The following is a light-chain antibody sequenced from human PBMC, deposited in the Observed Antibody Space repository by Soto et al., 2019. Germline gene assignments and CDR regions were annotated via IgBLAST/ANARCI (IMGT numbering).Light chain of an antibody. CDR3: SSYAGNNIHYV. CDR1: STDVGGYNY. J-gene: IGLJ1*01. V-gene: IGLV2-8*01. CDR2: EVS. Sequence: QSELAQPPSASGSAGQSVTISCTGTSTDVGGYNYVSWYQQHPGKAPKLMIYEVSKRPSGVPDRFSGSKSGNTASLTVSGLQAEDEADYYCSSYAGNNIHYVFGTGTKGTVL.